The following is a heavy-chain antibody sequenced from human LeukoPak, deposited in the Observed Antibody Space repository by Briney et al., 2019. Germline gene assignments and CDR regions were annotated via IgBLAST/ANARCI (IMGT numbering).Heavy chain of an antibody. D-gene: IGHD6-13*01. CDR3: ARGSGSSWSPGLGGYYMDV. CDR2: INPNSGGT. CDR1: RYTFTGHY. Sequence: ASVKVSCKASRYTFTGHYLHWVRQAPGQGLEWIGWINPNSGGTNYAQKFQGRVTMTRDTSISTAYMELSRLRSDDTAVYYCARGSGSSWSPGLGGYYMDVWGKGTTVTVSS. V-gene: IGHV1-2*02. J-gene: IGHJ6*03.